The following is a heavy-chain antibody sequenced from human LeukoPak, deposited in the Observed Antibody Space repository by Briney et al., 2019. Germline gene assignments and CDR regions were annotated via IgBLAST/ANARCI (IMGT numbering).Heavy chain of an antibody. J-gene: IGHJ4*02. CDR2: ISAYNGYT. CDR1: GYTFTSYG. V-gene: IGHV1-18*01. Sequence: ASVKVSCKASGYTFTSYGISWVRQAPGQGLEWMGWISAYNGYTTYAQKLQVRVTMTTDTSTSTAYMELRTLTSDDTAVYYCARGSYFDYWGQGTLVSVSS. CDR3: ARGSYFDY.